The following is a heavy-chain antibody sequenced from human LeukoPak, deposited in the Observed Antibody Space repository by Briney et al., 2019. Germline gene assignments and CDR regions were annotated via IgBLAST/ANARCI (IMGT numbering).Heavy chain of an antibody. CDR2: ISSSSDYI. CDR3: ARSRSVSNYKGMDV. J-gene: IGHJ6*02. D-gene: IGHD5/OR15-5a*01. CDR1: GFTFSDYS. Sequence: GGSLRLSCPASGFTFSDYSMSWVRQAPGRGLEWFSSISSSSDYIYYADSVKGRFTISRDNARNSLYLQMNSLRAEDTAVYYCARSRSVSNYKGMDVWGQGTTVTVSS. V-gene: IGHV3-21*01.